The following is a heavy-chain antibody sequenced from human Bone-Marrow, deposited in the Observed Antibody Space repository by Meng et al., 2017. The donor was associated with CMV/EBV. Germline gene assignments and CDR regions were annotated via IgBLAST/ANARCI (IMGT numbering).Heavy chain of an antibody. Sequence: SGPTLVKPTQTLTLTCTFSGFSLSTSGMRASWIRQPPGKALEWLARIDWDDDKFYSTSLKTRLTISKDTSKNQVVLTMTNMDPVDTATYYCARTPSSSSENWFDPWGQGTLVTVSS. V-gene: IGHV2-70D*14. CDR1: GFSLSTSGMR. CDR2: IDWDDDK. J-gene: IGHJ5*02. CDR3: ARTPSSSSENWFDP. D-gene: IGHD6-6*01.